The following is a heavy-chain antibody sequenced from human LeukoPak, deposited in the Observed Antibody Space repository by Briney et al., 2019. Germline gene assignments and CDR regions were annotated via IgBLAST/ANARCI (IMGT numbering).Heavy chain of an antibody. Sequence: GGSLRVSCAASGFTFSSYAMSWVRQAPGKGLEWVSAISGSGGSTYYADSVKGRFTISRDNSKNTLYLQMNSLRAEDTAVYYCAKDKRVTIFGVVIIKTDAFDIWGQGTMVTVSS. J-gene: IGHJ3*02. V-gene: IGHV3-23*01. CDR3: AKDKRVTIFGVVIIKTDAFDI. CDR2: ISGSGGST. D-gene: IGHD3-3*01. CDR1: GFTFSSYA.